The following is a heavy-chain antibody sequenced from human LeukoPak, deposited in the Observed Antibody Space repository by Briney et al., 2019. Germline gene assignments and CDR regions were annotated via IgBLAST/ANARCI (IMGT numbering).Heavy chain of an antibody. CDR1: GFTFSSYS. D-gene: IGHD3-16*01. CDR3: AREPFGGYQYYYYYYGMDV. J-gene: IGHJ6*04. CDR2: ISYDGSNK. Sequence: GGSLRLSCAASGFTFSSYSIHWVRQAPGKGLEWVAVISYDGSNKYYADSVEGRFTISRDNSKNTLYLQMNSLRAEDTAVYYCAREPFGGYQYYYYYYGMDVWGKGTTVTVSS. V-gene: IGHV3-30*04.